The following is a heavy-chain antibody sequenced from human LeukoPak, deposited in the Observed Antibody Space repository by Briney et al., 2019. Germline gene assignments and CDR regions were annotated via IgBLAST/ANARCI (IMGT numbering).Heavy chain of an antibody. CDR3: ARLYCGVGICYSYYMDV. CDR2: IKQDGSDR. J-gene: IGHJ6*03. D-gene: IGHD2-21*01. CDR1: GFTFSSYA. Sequence: PGGSLRLSCAVSGFTFSSYAMSWVRQTLGKGLQWVADIKQDGSDRFYVDSVKGRFTISRDNAKNSLYLQMNSLRAEDTAVYYCARLYCGVGICYSYYMDVWGKGTTATVSS. V-gene: IGHV3-7*01.